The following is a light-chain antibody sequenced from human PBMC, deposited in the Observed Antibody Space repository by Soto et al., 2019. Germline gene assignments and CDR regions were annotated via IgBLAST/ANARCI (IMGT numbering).Light chain of an antibody. V-gene: IGKV2-24*01. Sequence: DIVMTQTPLSSPVTLGQPASISCRSSQSLRHSDGNTYLSWLQQRPGQPPRLLIYKISNRLSGVPDRFSGSGAGTDFTLKISRVEAVDVGVYYCMQATQFPPYTFGQGTKLEIE. J-gene: IGKJ2*01. CDR3: MQATQFPPYT. CDR2: KIS. CDR1: QSLRHSDGNTY.